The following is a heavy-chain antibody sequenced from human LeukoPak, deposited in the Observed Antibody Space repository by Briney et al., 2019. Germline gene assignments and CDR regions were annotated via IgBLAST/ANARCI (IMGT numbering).Heavy chain of an antibody. CDR2: ISGSGGST. CDR1: GFTFSSYA. J-gene: IGHJ3*02. D-gene: IGHD3-3*01. V-gene: IGHV3-23*01. Sequence: GGSLRLSCAASGFTFSSYAMSWVRQAPGKGLEWVSAISGSGGSTYYADSVKGRFTISRDNSKNTLYLQMNSLRAEDTAVYYCAKDVRQIRDFWNGNNPTPDDAFDIWGQGTMVTVSS. CDR3: AKDVRQIRDFWNGNNPTPDDAFDI.